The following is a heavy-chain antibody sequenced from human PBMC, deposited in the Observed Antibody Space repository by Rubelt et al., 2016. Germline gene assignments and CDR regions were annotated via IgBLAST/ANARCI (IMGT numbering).Heavy chain of an antibody. V-gene: IGHV3-33*08. Sequence: QVQLVESGGGVVQPGRSLRLSCAASGFTFSSYAMHWVRQAPGKGLEWVAVIWYDGSNKYYTDSVKGRFTISRDNSKNTLYMKMNSLSAEDTALYYCARGGNYGDDDGMDVWGQGTTVTVSS. CDR3: ARGGNYGDDDGMDV. J-gene: IGHJ6*02. CDR2: IWYDGSNK. CDR1: GFTFSSYA. D-gene: IGHD4-17*01.